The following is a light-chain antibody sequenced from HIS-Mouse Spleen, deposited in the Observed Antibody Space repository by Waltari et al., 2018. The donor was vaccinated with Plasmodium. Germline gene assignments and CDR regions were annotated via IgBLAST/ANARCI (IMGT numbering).Light chain of an antibody. CDR2: GAS. CDR1: QSVSSN. V-gene: IGKV3-15*01. J-gene: IGKJ3*01. Sequence: EIVMTQSPATLSVSPGERATLPCRASQSVSSNLAWYQQKPGQAPRRLIYGASTRATVIPARFSGSGSGTEFTLTISSLQSEDFAVYYCQQYNNWSFTFGPGTKVDIK. CDR3: QQYNNWSFT.